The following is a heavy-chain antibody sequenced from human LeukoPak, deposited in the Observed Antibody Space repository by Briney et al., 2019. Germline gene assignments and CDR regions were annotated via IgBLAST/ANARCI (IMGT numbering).Heavy chain of an antibody. CDR1: GGSISSSSSYY. Sequence: SEILSLTCTVSGGSISSSSSYYWGWIRQPPGKGLEWIGSIYYSGSTYYNPSLKSRVTISVDTSKNQFSLKLSSVTAADTAVYYCARHAYYDILTGYQIPFDYWGQGTLVTVSS. V-gene: IGHV4-39*01. CDR2: IYYSGST. D-gene: IGHD3-9*01. J-gene: IGHJ4*02. CDR3: ARHAYYDILTGYQIPFDY.